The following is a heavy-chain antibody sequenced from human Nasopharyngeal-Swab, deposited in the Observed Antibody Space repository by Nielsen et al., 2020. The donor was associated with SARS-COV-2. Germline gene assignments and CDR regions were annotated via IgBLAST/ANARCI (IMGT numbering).Heavy chain of an antibody. V-gene: IGHV3-11*01. D-gene: IGHD3-22*01. CDR1: GSTFSDYY. CDR3: AREDTDYYDSSGYFDY. CDR2: ISSSGSTI. J-gene: IGHJ4*02. Sequence: GESLKISCAASGSTFSDYYMSWIRQAPGKGLEWVSYISSSGSTIYYADSVKGRFTISRDNAKNSLYLQMNSLRAEDTAVYYCAREDTDYYDSSGYFDYWGQGTLVTVSS.